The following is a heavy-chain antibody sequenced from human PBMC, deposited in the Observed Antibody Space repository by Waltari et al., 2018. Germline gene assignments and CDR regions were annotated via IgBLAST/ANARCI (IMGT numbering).Heavy chain of an antibody. CDR1: GGTFSSYA. V-gene: IGHV1-69*12. CDR3: ARDLRGSGSYFYYYYYGMDV. CDR2: IIPICGTA. D-gene: IGHD3-10*01. J-gene: IGHJ6*02. Sequence: QVQLVQSGAEVKKPGSSVKVSCKASGGTFSSYAISWVRQAPGQGLGWMGGIIPICGTANYEQKCQGRVTMTADESTSTAYMELSSLRSEDTAVYYCARDLRGSGSYFYYYYYGMDVWGQGTTVTVSS.